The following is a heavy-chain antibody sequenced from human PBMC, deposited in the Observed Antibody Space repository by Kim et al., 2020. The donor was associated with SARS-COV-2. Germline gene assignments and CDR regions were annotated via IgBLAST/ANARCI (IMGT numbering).Heavy chain of an antibody. V-gene: IGHV1-3*01. CDR2: INAGNGNT. Sequence: ASVKVSCKASGYTFTSYAMHWVRQAPGQRLEWMGWINAGNGNTKYSQKFQGRVTITRDTSASTAYMELSSLRSEDTAVYYCARETRDGYYYYGMDVWGQGTTVTVSS. CDR3: ARETRDGYYYYGMDV. CDR1: GYTFTSYA. J-gene: IGHJ6*02.